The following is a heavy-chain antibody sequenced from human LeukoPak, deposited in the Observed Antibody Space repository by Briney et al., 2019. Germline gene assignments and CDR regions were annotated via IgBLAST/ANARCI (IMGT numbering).Heavy chain of an antibody. CDR2: IYYSGTT. V-gene: IGHV4-59*01. J-gene: IGHJ4*02. CDR3: VKVGTGTIDY. Sequence: SETLSLTCAGCGGSISGYYWGWIRQPPGKGLEWIGYIYYSGTTNYNPSLKSRVTISVDTSKNQFSLNLRSVTAADTAVYFCVKVGTGTIDYWGQGTLVTVSS. CDR1: GGSISGYY. D-gene: IGHD1-1*01.